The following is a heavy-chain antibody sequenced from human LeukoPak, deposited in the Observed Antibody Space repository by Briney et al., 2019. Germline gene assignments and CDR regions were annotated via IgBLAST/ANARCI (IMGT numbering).Heavy chain of an antibody. D-gene: IGHD3-10*02. CDR2: IKPDGSEK. CDR1: GFTFSSYW. CDR3: ARDRTRFGY. Sequence: GGSLRLSCAASGFTFSSYWMTWVRQAPGQGLEWVANIKPDGSEKYYVDSVKGRFTISRDNANNSLYLQMNSLRAEDTAVYYCARDRTRFGYWGQGTLVTVSS. V-gene: IGHV3-7*01. J-gene: IGHJ4*02.